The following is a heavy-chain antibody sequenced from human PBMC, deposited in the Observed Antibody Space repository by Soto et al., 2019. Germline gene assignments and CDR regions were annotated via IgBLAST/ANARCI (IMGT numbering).Heavy chain of an antibody. V-gene: IGHV3-23*01. CDR1: EFTFRSYA. Sequence: EVQLLESGGGLIEPGGSLRLSCAASEFTFRSYAMSWVRQAPGEGLEWVSAISDIGDITYYAYSVKGRFTISRDNSKNTLFLQMDSLRPEDTAVYFCAKDYSYDSSGVLDYWGQGTLVTVSS. D-gene: IGHD3-22*01. CDR3: AKDYSYDSSGVLDY. J-gene: IGHJ4*02. CDR2: ISDIGDIT.